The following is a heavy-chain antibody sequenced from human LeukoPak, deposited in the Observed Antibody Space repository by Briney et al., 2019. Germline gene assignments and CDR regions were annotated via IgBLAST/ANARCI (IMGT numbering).Heavy chain of an antibody. CDR2: IWYDGSNK. CDR3: ARDPYPDCSGGSCYSFDY. Sequence: GGSLRLSCAASGFTFSSYGMHWVRQAPGKGLEWVAVIWYDGSNKYYADSVKGRFTISRDNSKNTLYLQMNSLRAEDTAVYYCARDPYPDCSGGSCYSFDYWGQGTLVTVSS. V-gene: IGHV3-33*01. CDR1: GFTFSSYG. J-gene: IGHJ4*02. D-gene: IGHD2-15*01.